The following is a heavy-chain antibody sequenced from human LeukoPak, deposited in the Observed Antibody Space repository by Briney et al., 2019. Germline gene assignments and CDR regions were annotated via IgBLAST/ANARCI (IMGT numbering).Heavy chain of an antibody. CDR3: ARDRGGGNSGGLDY. CDR1: GFTFSSYG. J-gene: IGHJ4*02. CDR2: ISYDGSNK. V-gene: IGHV3-30*03. Sequence: PGRSLRLSCAASGFTFSSYGMHWVRQAPGKGLEWVAVISYDGSNKYYADSVKGRFTISRENAKNSLYLQMNSLRAGDTAVYYCARDRGGGNSGGLDYWGQGTLVTVSS. D-gene: IGHD4-23*01.